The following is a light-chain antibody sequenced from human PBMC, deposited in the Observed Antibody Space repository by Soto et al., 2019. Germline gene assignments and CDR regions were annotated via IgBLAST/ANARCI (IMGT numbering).Light chain of an antibody. J-gene: IGKJ5*01. V-gene: IGKV3-15*01. CDR1: QSVRSN. CDR2: DTS. CDR3: QQYTGPPTT. Sequence: EVVMTQSPATLSVSPGERVTLSCRASQSVRSNLAWYQQKPGQSPRLLIYDTSTRATGVPTRFSGSRSGAEFTLTITRLEPEDSAVYFCQQYTGPPTTFGQGTRLEIK.